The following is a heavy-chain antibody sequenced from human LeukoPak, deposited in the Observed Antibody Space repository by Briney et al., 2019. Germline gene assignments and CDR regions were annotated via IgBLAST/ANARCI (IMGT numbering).Heavy chain of an antibody. V-gene: IGHV4-38-2*02. J-gene: IGHJ4*02. D-gene: IGHD1-7*01. CDR1: GYTISSGYY. CDR2: IYYSGST. Sequence: SETLSLTCTVSGYTISSGYYWGWIRQPPGKGLEWIGGIYYSGSTYYNPSLKSRVTISVDTSKNQFSLKLSSVTAADTAVYYCARAPGVMLYNWNYNPINFDYWGQGTLVTVSS. CDR3: ARAPGVMLYNWNYNPINFDY.